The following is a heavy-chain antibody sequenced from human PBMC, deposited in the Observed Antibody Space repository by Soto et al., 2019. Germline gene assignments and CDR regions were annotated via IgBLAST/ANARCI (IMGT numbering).Heavy chain of an antibody. D-gene: IGHD3-22*01. CDR3: ARVSHPPEEYYYDSSGYYLLHY. CDR2: ISSSSSYI. V-gene: IGHV3-21*01. Sequence: GGSLRLSCAASGLTFSSYSMNWVRQAPGKGLEWVSSISSSSSYIYYADSVKGRFTISRDNAKNSLYLQMNSLRAEDTAVYYCARVSHPPEEYYYDSSGYYLLHYWGQGTLVTVPS. J-gene: IGHJ4*02. CDR1: GLTFSSYS.